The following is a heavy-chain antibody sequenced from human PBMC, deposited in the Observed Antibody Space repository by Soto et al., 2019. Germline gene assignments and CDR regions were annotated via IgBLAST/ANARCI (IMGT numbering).Heavy chain of an antibody. Sequence: QVQLVQSGAEVKKPGSSVKVSCQASGGTFNNFAFTWVRQAPGQGLEWLGGIMPVFHTTNIAQTFQDRITVIADDFTNTGYMEMTSLRFDDTAVYYCATATISPVSATLYHYGMDVWGQGTTVTVSS. D-gene: IGHD6-25*01. J-gene: IGHJ6*02. V-gene: IGHV1-69*01. CDR1: GGTFNNFA. CDR2: IMPVFHTT. CDR3: ATATISPVSATLYHYGMDV.